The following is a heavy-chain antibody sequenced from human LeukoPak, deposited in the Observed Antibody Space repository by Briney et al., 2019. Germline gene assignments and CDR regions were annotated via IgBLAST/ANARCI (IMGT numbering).Heavy chain of an antibody. CDR2: IKGSGGDP. CDR3: ARGGHDFNPFYW. D-gene: IGHD2-21*02. V-gene: IGHV3-23*01. CDR1: GFTFSTYA. Sequence: PGGSLRLSCAASGFTFSTYAMGWVRQAPGKGLEWVSSIKGSGGDPFYADSVKGRFTISRDNSKNTLFLQLNSLRAEDSAVYYCARGGHDFNPFYWWGQGTLVTVPS. J-gene: IGHJ4*02.